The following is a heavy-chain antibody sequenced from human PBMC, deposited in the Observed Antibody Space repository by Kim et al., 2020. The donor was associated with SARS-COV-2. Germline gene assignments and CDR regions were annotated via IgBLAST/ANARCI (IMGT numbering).Heavy chain of an antibody. Sequence: TNYNPSLKSRLTISIDTSKNHLSLKLTSVTAADTAVYYCSRGVITTGFDYWGQGTLVTVSS. J-gene: IGHJ4*02. V-gene: IGHV4-34*01. D-gene: IGHD3-22*01. CDR2: T. CDR3: SRGVITTGFDY.